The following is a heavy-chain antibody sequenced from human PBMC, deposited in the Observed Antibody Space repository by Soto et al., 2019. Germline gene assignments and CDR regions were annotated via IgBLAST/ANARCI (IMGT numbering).Heavy chain of an antibody. Sequence: PSETLSLTCTVSGGSISSYYWSWIRQPPGKGLEWIGYIYYSGSTNYNPSLKSRVTISVDTSKNQFSLKLSSVTAADTAVYYCARSGSYSGNFADFDYWGQGTLVTVSS. CDR1: GGSISSYY. CDR2: IYYSGST. V-gene: IGHV4-59*01. CDR3: ARSGSYSGNFADFDY. D-gene: IGHD1-26*01. J-gene: IGHJ4*02.